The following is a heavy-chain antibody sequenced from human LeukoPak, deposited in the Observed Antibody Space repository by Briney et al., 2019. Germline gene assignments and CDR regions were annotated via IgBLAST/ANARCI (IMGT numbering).Heavy chain of an antibody. CDR3: ARSFYDDSGYSAWFN. Sequence: ASVTLSCKASGYTFTSYGNSWVRQPPGQGLEWMGWISAYNGNTNYAQNPQGRVTLITDTSTSTAYMELSSLRSDDTAVYYCARSFYDDSGYSAWFNWGQGTLVTVS. V-gene: IGHV1-18*01. CDR2: ISAYNGNT. CDR1: GYTFTSYG. J-gene: IGHJ4*02. D-gene: IGHD3-22*01.